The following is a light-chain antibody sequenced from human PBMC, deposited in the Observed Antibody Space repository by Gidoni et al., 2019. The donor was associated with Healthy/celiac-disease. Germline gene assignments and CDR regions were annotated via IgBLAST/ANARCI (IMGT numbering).Light chain of an antibody. Sequence: DIQMTQSPSSLSASVGDRVTITCRASQGISNYLAWYQQKPGKVPKLLIYAASTLQSGVPSRFSGSGSGADFTLTISSLQPEDGATYYCQKYNSAPPLTFGGGTKVEIK. CDR3: QKYNSAPPLT. V-gene: IGKV1-27*01. CDR1: QGISNY. CDR2: AAS. J-gene: IGKJ4*02.